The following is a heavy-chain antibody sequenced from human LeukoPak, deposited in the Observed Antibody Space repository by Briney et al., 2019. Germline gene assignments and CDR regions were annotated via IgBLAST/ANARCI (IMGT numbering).Heavy chain of an antibody. D-gene: IGHD1-26*01. CDR3: ARDIDGSSPGFDY. CDR1: GGTFSSYA. J-gene: IGHJ4*02. V-gene: IGHV1-69*06. Sequence: GASVKVSCKASGGTFSSYAISWVRQAPGQGLEWMGGIIPIFGTANYAQKFQGRVTITADKSTSTAYMELSSLRSEDTAVYYCARDIDGSSPGFDYWGQGTLVTVSS. CDR2: IIPIFGTA.